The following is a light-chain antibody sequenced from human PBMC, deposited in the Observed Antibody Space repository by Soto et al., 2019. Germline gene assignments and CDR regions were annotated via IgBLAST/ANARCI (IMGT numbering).Light chain of an antibody. V-gene: IGLV1-47*01. J-gene: IGLJ2*01. CDR2: RSD. CDR3: SARDDSLSGVV. CDR1: SSHIGSNH. Sequence: QSVLTQPPSASGTPGQRVTISCSGSSSHIGSNHVYWYQQFPGTAPKLLMYRSDQRPSGVPDRFSGSKSGTSASLAIRGLRSDYESDYCCSARDDSLSGVVFGGGTKLTVL.